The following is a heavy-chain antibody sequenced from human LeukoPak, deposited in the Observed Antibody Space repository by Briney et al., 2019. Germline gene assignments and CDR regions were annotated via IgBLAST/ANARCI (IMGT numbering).Heavy chain of an antibody. J-gene: IGHJ5*01. D-gene: IGHD6-6*01. CDR1: GGSISSSNW. CDR2: IYHSGST. CDR3: ARTSAEYSNSWIDS. V-gene: IGHV4-4*02. Sequence: SGTLSLTCDVSGGSISSSNWWSWVRQPPGKGLEWIGEIYHSGSTYSDPSLQSRVTISVDKSKNHFSLRLTSVTAADTAVYYCARTSAEYSNSWIDSWGQGTLVIVSS.